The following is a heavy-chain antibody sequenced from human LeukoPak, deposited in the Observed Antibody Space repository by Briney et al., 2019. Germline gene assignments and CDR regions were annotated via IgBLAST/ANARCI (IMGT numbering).Heavy chain of an antibody. CDR3: ARGGRGREYSSSYYYYYYMDV. D-gene: IGHD6-6*01. V-gene: IGHV4-34*01. CDR1: GGSFSGYY. Sequence: SETLSLTCAVYGGSFSGYYWSWIRQPPGKGLEWIGEINHSGSTNYNPSLKSRVTISVDTSKNQFSLKLSSVTAADTAVYYCARGGRGREYSSSYYYYYYMDVWGKGTTVTVSS. J-gene: IGHJ6*03. CDR2: INHSGST.